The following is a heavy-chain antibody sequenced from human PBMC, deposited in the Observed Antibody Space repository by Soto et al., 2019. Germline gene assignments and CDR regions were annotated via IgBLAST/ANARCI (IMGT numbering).Heavy chain of an antibody. Sequence: EMLLVESWGDLVQPDRSLKLSCAASGFTFDDYPMHWVRQRPGKGLEWVSTISWNSDKIAYADSVKGRFTVSRDNAKNSLYLQMNSLRVDDTALYYCAKDRDGGSYFDLPDSFDVWGQGTGVTVSS. J-gene: IGHJ3*01. D-gene: IGHD1-26*01. CDR2: ISWNSDKI. V-gene: IGHV3-9*01. CDR1: GFTFDDYP. CDR3: AKDRDGGSYFDLPDSFDV.